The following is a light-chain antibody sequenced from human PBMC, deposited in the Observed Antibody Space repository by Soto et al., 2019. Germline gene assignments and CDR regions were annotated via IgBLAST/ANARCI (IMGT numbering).Light chain of an antibody. V-gene: IGKV3-15*01. J-gene: IGKJ1*01. CDR3: QQYNNWPPPCT. CDR2: GAS. Sequence: DIVMTQSPATLSVSPGERATPSCMCSQSVSSNLAWYQQKPGQAPRLLIYGASTRATGIPARFSGSGFWTEFTRNITSLQPEDFALYYCQQYNNWPPPCTFGQGTKVDIK. CDR1: QSVSSN.